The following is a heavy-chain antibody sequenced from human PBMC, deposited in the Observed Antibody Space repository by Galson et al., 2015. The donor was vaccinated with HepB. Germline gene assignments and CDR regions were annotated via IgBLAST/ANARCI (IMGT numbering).Heavy chain of an antibody. CDR1: GGSLNHYY. CDR2: IYYSGTT. CDR3: ARGGAENAFDV. J-gene: IGHJ5*02. V-gene: IGHV4-59*01. Sequence: ETLSLTCPVSGGSLNHYYWTWIRQPPGKGLQFIGYIYYSGTTSYNPSLKSRLTISVDTSKNQFSLRLSSVSAADTATYYCARGGAENAFDVWGQGTLVAVSS.